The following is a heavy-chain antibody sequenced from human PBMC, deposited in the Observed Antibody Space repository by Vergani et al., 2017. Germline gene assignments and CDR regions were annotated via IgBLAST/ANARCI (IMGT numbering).Heavy chain of an antibody. CDR3: TKGSVYYHDSAGEGYDPYTGFDL. CDR2: ISWNSGAV. Sequence: EVDLVESGGGLAQPGGSLRLSCEASGITFWKYGTYWVRQGPGKGLEWVSGISWNSGAVDYADSVRGRVTISRDNAKNSLFLEMNSLRFEDTAVYFCTKGSVYYHDSAGEGYDPYTGFDLWGQGTLVTVSS. V-gene: IGHV3-9*01. D-gene: IGHD5-12*01. CDR1: GITFWKYG. J-gene: IGHJ3*01.